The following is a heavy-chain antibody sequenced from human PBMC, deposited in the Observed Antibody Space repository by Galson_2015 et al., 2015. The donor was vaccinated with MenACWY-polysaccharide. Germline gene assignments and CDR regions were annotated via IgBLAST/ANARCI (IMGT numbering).Heavy chain of an antibody. Sequence: SLRLSCAASGFTFSSYGMNWVRQAPGKGLEWVSYISSSSSTIYYADSVKGRFTISRDNAKNSLFLQMNSLRAEDTAVYYCARLHCSSTSCYPTDYYGYGTDVWGQGTTVTVSS. CDR1: GFTFSSYG. J-gene: IGHJ6*02. CDR3: ARLHCSSTSCYPTDYYGYGTDV. CDR2: ISSSSSTI. D-gene: IGHD2-2*01. V-gene: IGHV3-48*01.